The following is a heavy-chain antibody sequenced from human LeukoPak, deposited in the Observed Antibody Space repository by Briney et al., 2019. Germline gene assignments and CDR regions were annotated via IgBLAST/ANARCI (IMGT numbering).Heavy chain of an antibody. J-gene: IGHJ4*02. Sequence: GGSLRLSCAASGFTFSSYSMNWVRQAPGKGLEWVSSISSSSSYIYYADSLKGRFTISRDNAKNPLYLQMNSLRAEDTAVYYCARVSPGGGSYPFDYWGQGTLVTISS. CDR1: GFTFSSYS. V-gene: IGHV3-21*01. D-gene: IGHD1-26*01. CDR2: ISSSSSYI. CDR3: ARVSPGGGSYPFDY.